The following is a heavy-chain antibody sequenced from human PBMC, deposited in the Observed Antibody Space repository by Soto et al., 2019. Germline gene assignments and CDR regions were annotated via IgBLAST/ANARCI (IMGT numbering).Heavy chain of an antibody. J-gene: IGHJ6*02. V-gene: IGHV1-2*04. CDR3: ARGYDFWSGYYSLYGMDV. CDR2: INPNNGGT. CDR1: GYTFTGYY. D-gene: IGHD3-3*01. Sequence: VASVKVSCKASGYTFTGYYMHWVRQAPGQGLEWMGWINPNNGGTNYAQKFQGWVTMTRDTSISTAYMELSRLRSDDTAVYYCARGYDFWSGYYSLYGMDVWGQGTTVTVSS.